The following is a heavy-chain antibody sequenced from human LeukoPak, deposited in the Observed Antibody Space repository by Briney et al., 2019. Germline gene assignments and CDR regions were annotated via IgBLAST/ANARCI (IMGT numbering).Heavy chain of an antibody. CDR3: ARVGIDYSGNIIKYYFDY. CDR2: YSGNT. J-gene: IGHJ4*02. V-gene: IGHV4-59*01. CDR1: GGSMSDYY. Sequence: SETLSLTCTVSGGSMSDYYWSWIRQPPGRGLEWIGYSGNTNYNPSLRSRVIISVDTSKNQFSLKLGPVTTADTAVYYCARVGIDYSGNIIKYYFDYWGQGTLVTVSS. D-gene: IGHD4-23*01.